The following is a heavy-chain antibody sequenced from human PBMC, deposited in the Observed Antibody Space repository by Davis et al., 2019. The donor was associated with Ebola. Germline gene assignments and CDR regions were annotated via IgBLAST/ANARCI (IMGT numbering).Heavy chain of an antibody. D-gene: IGHD6-13*01. CDR1: GYTFTGYY. J-gene: IGHJ6*02. CDR2: ISAYNGNT. Sequence: ASVKVSCKASGYTFTGYYMHWVRQAPGQGLEWMGWISAYNGNTNYAQKLQGRVTMTTDTSTSTAYMELRSLRSDDTAVYYCARGRTAAAGTTTYYYYGMDVWGQGTTVTVSS. CDR3: ARGRTAAAGTTTYYYYGMDV. V-gene: IGHV1-18*04.